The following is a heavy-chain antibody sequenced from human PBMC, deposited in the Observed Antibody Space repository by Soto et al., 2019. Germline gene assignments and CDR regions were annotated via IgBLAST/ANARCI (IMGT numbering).Heavy chain of an antibody. CDR1: GYTFTGYY. J-gene: IGHJ6*02. D-gene: IGHD2-2*01. CDR3: ARDLDCISTSCPKRDYYYYGMDV. Sequence: ASVNVSCKAAGYTFTGYYMHWVRQAPGQGLEWMGWINPNSGGTNYAQKFQGWVTMTRDTSISTAYMELSRLRSDDTAVYYCARDLDCISTSCPKRDYYYYGMDVWGQGTTVTVSS. CDR2: INPNSGGT. V-gene: IGHV1-2*04.